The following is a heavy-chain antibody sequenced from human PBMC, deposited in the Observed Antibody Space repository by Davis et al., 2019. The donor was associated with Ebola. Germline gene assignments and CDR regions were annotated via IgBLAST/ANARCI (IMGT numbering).Heavy chain of an antibody. D-gene: IGHD3-10*01. Sequence: GESLKISCAASGFTVSSNYMSWVRQAPGKGLECVSAIYSGGTTYYADSVKGRFTISRDNSKNTLYLQMNSLRAEDTAVYYCAREVRGGFDPWGQGTLVTVSS. CDR2: IYSGGTT. J-gene: IGHJ5*02. CDR1: GFTVSSNY. V-gene: IGHV3-53*01. CDR3: AREVRGGFDP.